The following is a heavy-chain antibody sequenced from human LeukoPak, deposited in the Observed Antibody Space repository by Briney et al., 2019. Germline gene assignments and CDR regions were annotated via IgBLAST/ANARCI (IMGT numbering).Heavy chain of an antibody. CDR3: ASGAGITGTGHYYYYMDV. CDR2: IYYSGST. CDR1: GGSISSYY. J-gene: IGHJ6*03. V-gene: IGHV4-59*01. Sequence: PSETLSLACTVSGGSISSYYWSWIRQPPGKGLEWIGYIYYSGSTNYNPSLKSRVTISVDTSKNQFSLKLSSVTAADTAVYYCASGAGITGTGHYYYYMDVWGKGTTVTVSS. D-gene: IGHD1-7*01.